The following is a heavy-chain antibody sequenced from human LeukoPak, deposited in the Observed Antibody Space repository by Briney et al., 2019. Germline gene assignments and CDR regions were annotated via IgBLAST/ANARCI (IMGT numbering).Heavy chain of an antibody. CDR2: IYYTGST. CDR3: ARHRYCTSTSCTFYFDS. D-gene: IGHD2-2*01. CDR1: GGSINTYY. J-gene: IGHJ4*02. Sequence: SETLSLTCTVSGGSINTYYWSWLRQPPGKGLEWLGYIYYTGSTNYNPSLKSRVTISVDTSRNQFSLKLTSVTAADTAVYYCARHRYCTSTSCTFYFDSWGQGRLVTVSS. V-gene: IGHV4-59*01.